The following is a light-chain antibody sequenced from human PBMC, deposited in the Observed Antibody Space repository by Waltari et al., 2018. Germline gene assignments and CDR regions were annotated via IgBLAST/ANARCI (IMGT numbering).Light chain of an antibody. Sequence: QSALTQPASVSGSPGQSITISCTGTSSDVGFYDFVSWFQQHPGKAPKVRIYKVNNRPPGVSNRFAGSKSANTASLTISGLQAEDEADYYCSSYTRRSYWVFGGGTQLTVL. J-gene: IGLJ3*02. CDR2: KVN. CDR3: SSYTRRSYWV. V-gene: IGLV2-14*01. CDR1: SSDVGFYDF.